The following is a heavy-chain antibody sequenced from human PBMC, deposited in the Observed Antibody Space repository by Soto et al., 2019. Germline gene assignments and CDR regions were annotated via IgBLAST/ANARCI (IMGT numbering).Heavy chain of an antibody. CDR3: TTDKGGRYYYDSSGYYLAAISPPNDY. CDR2: IKSKTDGGTT. J-gene: IGHJ4*02. V-gene: IGHV3-15*07. CDR1: GFTFSNAW. Sequence: GGSLRLSCAASGFTFSNAWMNWVRQAPGKGLEWVGRIKSKTDGGTTDYAAPVKGRFTISRDDSKNTLYLQMNSLKTEDTAVYYCTTDKGGRYYYDSSGYYLAAISPPNDYWGQGTLVTVSS. D-gene: IGHD3-22*01.